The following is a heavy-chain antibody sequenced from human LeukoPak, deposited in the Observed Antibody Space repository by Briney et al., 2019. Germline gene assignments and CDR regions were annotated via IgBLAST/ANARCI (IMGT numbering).Heavy chain of an antibody. V-gene: IGHV1-69*05. CDR2: INPIFGAA. Sequence: SVKVSCKASGGTFSSYAISWVRQAPGQGLEWMGRINPIFGAANYAQRFQGRVSITTDESTSTAYMELSSLRSEDTAVYYCARGFYYDSSGYNYGGFDIWGQGTMVTVSS. CDR1: GGTFSSYA. J-gene: IGHJ3*02. D-gene: IGHD3-22*01. CDR3: ARGFYYDSSGYNYGGFDI.